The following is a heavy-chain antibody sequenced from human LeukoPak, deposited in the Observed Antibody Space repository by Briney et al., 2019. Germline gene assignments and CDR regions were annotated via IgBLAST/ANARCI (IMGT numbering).Heavy chain of an antibody. CDR3: ARSSIVVVSILDY. V-gene: IGHV3-64*01. D-gene: IGHD2-2*01. CDR2: ICSNGGTT. CDR1: GFPFSSYG. Sequence: PGGSLRLSCAASGFPFSSYGMHWVRQAPGKGLEYVSAICSNGGTTSYANSVKGRFTISRDNSKNTLYLQMGSLRAEDMAVYYCARSSIVVVSILDYWGQGTLVTVSS. J-gene: IGHJ4*02.